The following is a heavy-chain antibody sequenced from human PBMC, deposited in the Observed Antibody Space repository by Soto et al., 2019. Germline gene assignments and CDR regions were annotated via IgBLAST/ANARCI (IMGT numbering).Heavy chain of an antibody. V-gene: IGHV1-3*01. D-gene: IGHD1-1*01. CDR2: INAGNGNT. CDR3: AADGALSGNINIDY. Sequence: ASVKVSCKASGYTFSNYAMHWVRQAPGQRPEWMGWINAGNGNTKYSQRFQDRVTITRDTSASTAYMELSSLRSEDTAVYYCAADGALSGNINIDYWGQGTPVTVSS. J-gene: IGHJ4*02. CDR1: GYTFSNYA.